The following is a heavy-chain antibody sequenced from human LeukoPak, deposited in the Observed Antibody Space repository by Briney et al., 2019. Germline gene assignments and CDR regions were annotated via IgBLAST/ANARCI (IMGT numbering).Heavy chain of an antibody. CDR3: AVPYYYDSSGYHGAFDI. Sequence: PGGSLRLSCAASGFTFSSYGMHWVRQAPGKGLEWVAFIVYDGSDKYYADSVKGRFTISRDNSKNTLYLQMNSLRAEDTAVYYCAVPYYYDSSGYHGAFDIWGQGTMVTVSS. D-gene: IGHD3-22*01. J-gene: IGHJ3*02. V-gene: IGHV3-30*02. CDR1: GFTFSSYG. CDR2: IVYDGSDK.